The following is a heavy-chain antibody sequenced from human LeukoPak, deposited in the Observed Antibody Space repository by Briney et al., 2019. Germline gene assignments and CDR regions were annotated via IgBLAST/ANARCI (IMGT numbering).Heavy chain of an antibody. J-gene: IGHJ4*02. CDR1: GSTFSSYS. D-gene: IGHD3-10*01. V-gene: IGHV3-48*01. Sequence: GGSLRLSCAASGSTFSSYSVNWVRQAPGKGLEWVSHITSTASAIYYADSVRGRFTMSRDNARNTVYLQMNSLRVEDTAVYYCARQGSGTPDYWGQGTLVTVSS. CDR2: ITSTASAI. CDR3: ARQGSGTPDY.